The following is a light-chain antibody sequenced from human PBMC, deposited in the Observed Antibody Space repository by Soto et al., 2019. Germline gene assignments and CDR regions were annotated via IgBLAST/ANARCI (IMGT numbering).Light chain of an antibody. J-gene: IGKJ1*01. CDR2: DAS. Sequence: DIQMTQSPSTLSASVGDRVTITCRASQTISFSLAWYQQKPGKAPKLLIYDASTLQSGVPSRFSGSESGTEFILTIRGMQTDDFANYYCQQYNGYSLTFGQGTKVDIK. V-gene: IGKV1-5*01. CDR1: QTISFS. CDR3: QQYNGYSLT.